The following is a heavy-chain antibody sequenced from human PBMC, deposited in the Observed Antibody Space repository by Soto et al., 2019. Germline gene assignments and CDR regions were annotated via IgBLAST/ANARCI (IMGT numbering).Heavy chain of an antibody. D-gene: IGHD2-21*02. CDR1: GFTFSSYA. CDR2: ISGSGGST. CDR3: AKAGSIVVVTAIPFDY. Sequence: HPGGSLRLSCAASGFTFSSYAMSWVRQAPGKGLEWVSAISGSGGSTYYADSVKGRFTISRDNSKNTLYLQMNSLRAEDTAVYYCAKAGSIVVVTAIPFDYWGQGTLVTVSS. V-gene: IGHV3-23*01. J-gene: IGHJ4*02.